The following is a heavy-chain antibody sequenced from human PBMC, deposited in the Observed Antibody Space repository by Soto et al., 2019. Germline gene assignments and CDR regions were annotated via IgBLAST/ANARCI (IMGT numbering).Heavy chain of an antibody. V-gene: IGHV4-59*01. J-gene: IGHJ6*02. CDR2: AYYSGST. CDR1: GGSISHYY. CDR3: ATDSPVRFLEWLVFGMGV. D-gene: IGHD3-3*01. Sequence: SETLSLTCSVSGGSISHYYWNWIRQYPGKGLEWIGYAYYSGSTDYNPSLKSRVTMAVDTSKNQVSLKLNSVTTADTAVYYCATDSPVRFLEWLVFGMGVWGQGTTVT.